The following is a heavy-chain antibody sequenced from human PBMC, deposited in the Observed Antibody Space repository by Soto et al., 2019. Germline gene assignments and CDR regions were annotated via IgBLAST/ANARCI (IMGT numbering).Heavy chain of an antibody. D-gene: IGHD6-19*01. CDR1: GFTFSSCA. V-gene: IGHV3-30*18. J-gene: IGHJ4*02. CDR3: VKDRSDTWSVAY. CDR2: VTPDGSPY. Sequence: QVQLVESGGGVVQPGRSLRLSCVASGFTFSSCAMHWVRQVPGKGLEWLAVVTPDGSPYPDGDSEKGRFSISRDNSRKTLYLQMNSLRPEDTAVYYCVKDRSDTWSVAYWGQGTLVTVSS.